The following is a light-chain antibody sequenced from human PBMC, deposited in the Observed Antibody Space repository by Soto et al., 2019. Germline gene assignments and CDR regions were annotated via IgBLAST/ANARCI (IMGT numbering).Light chain of an antibody. CDR1: QSVSSY. J-gene: IGKJ5*01. CDR3: QQYNSYPIT. V-gene: IGKV3-15*01. CDR2: GAS. Sequence: EIVLTQSPATLSLSPGEIATLSFRASQSVSSYLAWYQQKPGQAPRLLIYGASTRATGIPARFSGSGSGTEFTLTISSLQSEDFATYYCQQYNSYPITFGQGTRLEIK.